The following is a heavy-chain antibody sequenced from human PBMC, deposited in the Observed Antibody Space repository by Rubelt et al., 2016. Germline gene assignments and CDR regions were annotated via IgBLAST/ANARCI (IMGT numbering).Heavy chain of an antibody. V-gene: IGHV1-3*01. Sequence: QAQLVQSGAEVKKPGASVKVSCKASGYNFKIYGMHWVRQAPGQGLEWMGWINAGYGETKYSQKLEGGLTITTDTSATTIYMELGSLTSEDTAVYFCARDEDVWGQGTTVTVSS. CDR3: ARDEDV. J-gene: IGHJ6*02. CDR1: GYNFKIYG. CDR2: INAGYGET.